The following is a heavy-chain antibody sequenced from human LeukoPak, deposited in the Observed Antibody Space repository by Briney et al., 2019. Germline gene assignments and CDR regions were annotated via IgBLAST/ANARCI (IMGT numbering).Heavy chain of an antibody. V-gene: IGHV4-59*08. Sequence: PSETLSLTCTVSGGSISSYYWNWIRQPPGKGLEWIGYISYSGSTNYNPSLKSRVTISLDTSEHQFSLKLSSVTAADTAVYYCTRHNGDYLADSFQRWGQGTLVTVSS. CDR1: GGSISSYY. J-gene: IGHJ1*01. D-gene: IGHD4-17*01. CDR2: ISYSGST. CDR3: TRHNGDYLADSFQR.